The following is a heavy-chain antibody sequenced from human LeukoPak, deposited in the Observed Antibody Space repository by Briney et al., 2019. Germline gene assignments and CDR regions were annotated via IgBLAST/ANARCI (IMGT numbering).Heavy chain of an antibody. Sequence: GGSLRLSCAASGFTVSSNYMSWVRQAPGKGLEWVSVIYSGGSTYYADSVKGRFTISRQNSKNTLYLQMNSLRAEDTAVYYCARAGSGWRLDYWGQGTLVTVSS. V-gene: IGHV3-53*04. CDR1: GFTVSSNY. CDR3: ARAGSGWRLDY. J-gene: IGHJ4*02. CDR2: IYSGGST. D-gene: IGHD6-19*01.